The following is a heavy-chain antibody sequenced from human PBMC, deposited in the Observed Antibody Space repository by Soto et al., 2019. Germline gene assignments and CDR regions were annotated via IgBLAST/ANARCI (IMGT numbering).Heavy chain of an antibody. CDR1: GGSFSGYY. CDR2: INHSGST. CDR3: ARHYGDGWFDP. J-gene: IGHJ5*02. Sequence: QVQLQQWGAGLLKPSETLSLTCAVYGGSFSGYYWSWIRQPPGTGLEWIGEINHSGSTNYNPSLKSRVTISVDTSKNQFSLKLSSVTAADTAVYYCARHYGDGWFDPWGQGTLVTVSS. D-gene: IGHD4-17*01. V-gene: IGHV4-34*01.